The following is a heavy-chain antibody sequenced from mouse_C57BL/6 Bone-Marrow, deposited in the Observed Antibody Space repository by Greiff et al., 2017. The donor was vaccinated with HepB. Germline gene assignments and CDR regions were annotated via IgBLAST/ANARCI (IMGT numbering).Heavy chain of an antibody. D-gene: IGHD2-4*01. CDR1: GYTFTDYY. V-gene: IGHV1-76*01. Sequence: QVQLQQSGAELVRPGASVKLSCKASGYTFTDYYINWVKQRPGQGLEWIARIYPGSGNTYYNEKFKGKATLTAEKSSSTAYMQLSSLTSEDSAVYFCARGRLRLGAPSWFAYWGQGTLVTVSA. CDR3: ARGRLRLGAPSWFAY. J-gene: IGHJ3*01. CDR2: IYPGSGNT.